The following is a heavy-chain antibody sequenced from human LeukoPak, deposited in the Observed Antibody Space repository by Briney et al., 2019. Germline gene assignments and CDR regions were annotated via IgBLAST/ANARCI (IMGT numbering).Heavy chain of an antibody. J-gene: IGHJ5*02. V-gene: IGHV4-31*03. CDR1: GGSISSGGHY. D-gene: IGHD3-3*01. Sequence: SETLSLTCTVSGGSISSGGHYWSWIRQHPGKGLEWIGYIYYSGSTYYNPSLKSRVTISVDTSKNQFSLKLSSVTAADTAVYYCARESRIKIFGNSNWFDPWGQGTLVTVSS. CDR3: ARESRIKIFGNSNWFDP. CDR2: IYYSGST.